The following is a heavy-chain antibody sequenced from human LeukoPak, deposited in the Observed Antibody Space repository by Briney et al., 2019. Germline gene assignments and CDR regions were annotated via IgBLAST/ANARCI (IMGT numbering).Heavy chain of an antibody. D-gene: IGHD6-25*01. J-gene: IGHJ4*02. CDR1: GYTFTSYD. V-gene: IGHV1-8*03. Sequence: ASVKVSCKASGYTFTSYDINWVRQATGQGLEWMGWMNPNSGNTGYAQKFQGRVTITRNTSISTAYMELSSLRSDDTAVYFCARVGITAATADYWGQGTLVTVSS. CDR2: MNPNSGNT. CDR3: ARVGITAATADY.